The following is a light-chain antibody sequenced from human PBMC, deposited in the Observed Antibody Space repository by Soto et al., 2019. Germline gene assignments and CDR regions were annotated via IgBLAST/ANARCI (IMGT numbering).Light chain of an antibody. CDR1: QDIRQN. V-gene: IGKV1-33*01. CDR3: QQYEGVPLIT. CDR2: DAC. Sequence: DIQMTQSPSSLSASVGDRVTITCQASQDIRQNLNWYQQKPGKVPKLLIHDACNVEKGVPSRFIGSGSGTDFTFTISSLQAEDFATYYCQQYEGVPLITFGPGTKVDMK. J-gene: IGKJ3*01.